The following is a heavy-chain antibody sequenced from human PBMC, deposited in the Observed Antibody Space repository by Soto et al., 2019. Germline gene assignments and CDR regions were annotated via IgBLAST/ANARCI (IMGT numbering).Heavy chain of an antibody. CDR2: MNPNSGNT. CDR1: GYTFTSYD. Sequence: QVQLVQSGAEVKKPGASVKVSCKASGYTFTSYDINWVRQATGQGLEWMGWMNPNSGNTGYAQKFQGRVTMTRNTXXSTAYMELSSLRSEDTAVYYCAGGIAARPSGWFDPWGQGTLVTVSS. D-gene: IGHD6-6*01. CDR3: AGGIAARPSGWFDP. J-gene: IGHJ5*02. V-gene: IGHV1-8*01.